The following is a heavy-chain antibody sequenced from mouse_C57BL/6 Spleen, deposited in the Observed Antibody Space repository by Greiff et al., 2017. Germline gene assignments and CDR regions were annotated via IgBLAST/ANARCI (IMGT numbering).Heavy chain of an antibody. D-gene: IGHD1-1*01. V-gene: IGHV1-15*01. CDR2: IDPETGGT. CDR3: TRSYYGSSSWYFDV. J-gene: IGHJ1*03. CDR1: GYTFTDYE. Sequence: QVQLKESGAELVRPGASVTLSCKASGYTFTDYEMHWVKQTPVHGLEWIGAIDPETGGTAYNQKFKGKAILTADKSSSTAYMELRSLTSEDSAVYYCTRSYYGSSSWYFDVWGTGTTVTVSS.